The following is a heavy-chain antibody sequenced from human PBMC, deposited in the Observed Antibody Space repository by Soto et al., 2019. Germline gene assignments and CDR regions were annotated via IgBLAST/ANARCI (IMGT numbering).Heavy chain of an antibody. V-gene: IGHV3-23*01. CDR3: AKDIAGGWFPGPDAFAI. Sequence: GGSLRLSCAASGFTFSSYAMSWVRQAPGKRLEWVSAISGSGCSTCYADSVKGRFTISRDNSKNTLYLQMNSLRAEDTAVYYCAKDIAGGWFPGPDAFAIWGQGTMDTVSS. D-gene: IGHD6-19*01. CDR2: ISGSGCST. CDR1: GFTFSSYA. J-gene: IGHJ3*02.